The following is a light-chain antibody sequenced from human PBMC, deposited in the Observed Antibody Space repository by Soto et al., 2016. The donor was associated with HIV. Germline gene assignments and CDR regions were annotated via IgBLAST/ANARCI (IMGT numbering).Light chain of an antibody. CDR2: AAS. CDR3: QQSYSTLIT. J-gene: IGKJ5*01. V-gene: IGKV1-39*01. CDR1: QSISLY. Sequence: IQMTQSPSSLSASVGDRVTITCRASQSISLYLNWYQHKPGKAPRLLIYAASSLQSGVPSRFSGSGSGTDFTLTISSLQPEDFATYYCQQSYSTLITFGQGTRLEIK.